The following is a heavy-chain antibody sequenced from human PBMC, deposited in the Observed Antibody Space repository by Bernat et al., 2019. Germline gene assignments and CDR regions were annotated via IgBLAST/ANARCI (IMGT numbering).Heavy chain of an antibody. Sequence: QVQLQQWGAGLLKPSETLSLTCAVYGESFSTYYWSWIRQPPGEGLEWIGEINHSGSTNYNPSLKSRVTISVDTSKNQFSLKLSSVTAADTAVYYCARGASNTWFDPWGQGTLVTVSS. V-gene: IGHV4-34*02. CDR3: ARGASNTWFDP. J-gene: IGHJ5*02. CDR2: INHSGST. CDR1: GESFSTYY.